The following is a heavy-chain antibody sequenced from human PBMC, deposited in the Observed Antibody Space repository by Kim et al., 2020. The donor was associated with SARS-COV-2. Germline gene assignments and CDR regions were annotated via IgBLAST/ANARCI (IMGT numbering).Heavy chain of an antibody. V-gene: IGHV3-15*01. J-gene: IGHJ5*02. CDR1: GFTFSNAW. CDR3: TTTTRAGRSWFDP. CDR2: IKSKTDGGTT. D-gene: IGHD6-19*01. Sequence: GGSLRLSCAASGFTFSNAWMSWVRQAPGKGLEWVGRIKSKTDGGTTDYAAPVKGRFTISRDDSKNTLYLQMNSLKTEDTAVYYCTTTTRAGRSWFDPWGQGTLVTVSS.